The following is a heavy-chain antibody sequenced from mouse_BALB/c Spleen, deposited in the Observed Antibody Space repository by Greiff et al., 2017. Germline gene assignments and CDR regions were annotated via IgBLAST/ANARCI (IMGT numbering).Heavy chain of an antibody. CDR3: ARHEEAYYGNYGAMDY. CDR1: GYTFTEYI. Sequence: QVQLQQSGAELVKPGASVKLSCKASGYTFTEYIIHWVKQRSGQGLEWIGWFYPGSGSIKYNEKFKDKATLTADKSSSTVYMELSRLTSEDSAVYFCARHEEAYYGNYGAMDYWGQGTSVTVSS. J-gene: IGHJ4*01. CDR2: FYPGSGSI. D-gene: IGHD2-10*01. V-gene: IGHV1-62-2*01.